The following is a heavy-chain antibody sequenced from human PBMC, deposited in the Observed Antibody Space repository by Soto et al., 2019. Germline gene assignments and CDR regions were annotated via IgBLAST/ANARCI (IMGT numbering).Heavy chain of an antibody. V-gene: IGHV4-31*03. CDR3: ARSDGSGSYYYYYYGMDV. Sequence: SETLSLTCTVSGGSISSGGYYWSWIRQHPGKGLEWIGYIYYSGSTYYNPSLKSRVTISVDTSKNQFSLKLSSVTAADTAVYYCARSDGSGSYYYYYYGMDVWGQGTTVTVSS. CDR1: GGSISSGGYY. J-gene: IGHJ6*02. CDR2: IYYSGST. D-gene: IGHD3-10*01.